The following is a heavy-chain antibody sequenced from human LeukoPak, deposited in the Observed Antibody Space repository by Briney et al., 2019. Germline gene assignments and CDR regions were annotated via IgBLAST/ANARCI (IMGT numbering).Heavy chain of an antibody. Sequence: ASVKVSCKASGYTFTGYHIHWVRQAPGQGLEWMGWINPNSDATSYSQKFQGRVTMTRDTSVSTAYMDLRSLRSDDTAVYYCSSSPSRHGPPDYWGQGTLVTVSS. V-gene: IGHV1-2*02. D-gene: IGHD5-24*01. CDR2: INPNSDAT. J-gene: IGHJ4*02. CDR1: GYTFTGYH. CDR3: SSSPSRHGPPDY.